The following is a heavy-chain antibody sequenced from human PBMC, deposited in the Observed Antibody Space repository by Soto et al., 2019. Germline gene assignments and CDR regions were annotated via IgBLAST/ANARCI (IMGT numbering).Heavy chain of an antibody. CDR1: GGSFSGYY. V-gene: IGHV4-34*01. CDR3: ARGFRDCSGGSCYSCDFDY. CDR2: INHSGST. Sequence: ASETLSLTCAVYGGSFSGYYWSWIRQPPGKGLEWIGEINHSGSTNYNPSLKSRVTISVDTSKNQFSLKLSSVTAADTAVYYCARGFRDCSGGSCYSCDFDYWGQGTLVTVSS. D-gene: IGHD2-15*01. J-gene: IGHJ4*02.